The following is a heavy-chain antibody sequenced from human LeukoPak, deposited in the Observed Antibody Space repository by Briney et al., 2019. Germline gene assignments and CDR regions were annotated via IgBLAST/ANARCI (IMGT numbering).Heavy chain of an antibody. V-gene: IGHV3-23*01. J-gene: IGHJ3*02. CDR2: ISSSGGYT. D-gene: IGHD1-26*01. CDR1: GFILSTYA. Sequence: GGSLRLSCAASGFILSTYAMSWVRQAPGKGLEWVSAISSSGGYTYYADSVKGRFTISRDDSKNTAYLQMSSLKTEDTAVYYCTIVGATDAFDIWGQGTTVIVSS. CDR3: TIVGATDAFDI.